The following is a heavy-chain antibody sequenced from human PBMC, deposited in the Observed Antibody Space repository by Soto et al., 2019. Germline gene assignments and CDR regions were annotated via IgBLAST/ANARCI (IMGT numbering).Heavy chain of an antibody. J-gene: IGHJ4*02. Sequence: PGGSLRLSCAASGFSFSGNWMTWVRQAPGKGLEWVANVNEDASEKNYVDSVKGRFPISRDNAKNSLYLQVNSLTAADTAVYYCARIRSGWSIDYWGQGALVTVSS. D-gene: IGHD6-19*01. V-gene: IGHV3-7*03. CDR1: GFSFSGNW. CDR2: VNEDASEK. CDR3: ARIRSGWSIDY.